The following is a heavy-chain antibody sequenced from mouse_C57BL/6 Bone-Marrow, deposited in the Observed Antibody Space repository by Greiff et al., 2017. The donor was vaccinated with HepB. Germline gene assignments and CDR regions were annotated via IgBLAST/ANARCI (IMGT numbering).Heavy chain of an antibody. Sequence: QVQLKQSGPGLVQPSQSLSITCTVSGFSLTSYGVHWVRQSPGKGLEWLGVLWSGGSTDYSAAFISRLSISKDNSKSQVFFKMNSLQADDTAIYYCARKYWLGGSWFAYWCQGTLVTVSA. CDR3: ARKYWLGGSWFAY. D-gene: IGHD2-2*01. CDR1: GFSLTSYG. V-gene: IGHV2-2*01. J-gene: IGHJ3*01. CDR2: LWSGGST.